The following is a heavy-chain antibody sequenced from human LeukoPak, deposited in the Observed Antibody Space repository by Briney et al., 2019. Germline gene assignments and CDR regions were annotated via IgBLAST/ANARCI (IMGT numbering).Heavy chain of an antibody. D-gene: IGHD6-6*01. V-gene: IGHV3-30*02. CDR2: IRYDGSNK. J-gene: IGHJ5*02. CDR3: AKSLRIAARPGWFDP. Sequence: GGSLRLSCETSGFTFSSYAMHWVRQAPGKGLEWVAFIRYDGSNKYYADSVKGRFTISRDNPKNTLYLQMNSLRAEDTAVYYCAKSLRIAARPGWFDPWGQGTLVTVSS. CDR1: GFTFSSYA.